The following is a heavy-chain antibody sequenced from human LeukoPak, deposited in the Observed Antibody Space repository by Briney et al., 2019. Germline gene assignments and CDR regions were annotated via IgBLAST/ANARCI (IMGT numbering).Heavy chain of an antibody. Sequence: SETLSLTCTVSGGSISSYYWSWIRQPPGKGLEWIRYIYYSGSTNYNPSLKSRVTISVDTSKNQFSLKLSSVTAADTAVYYCAREDCTNGVCYVGYWGQGTLVTVSP. V-gene: IGHV4-59*01. J-gene: IGHJ4*02. CDR1: GGSISSYY. D-gene: IGHD2-8*01. CDR2: IYYSGST. CDR3: AREDCTNGVCYVGY.